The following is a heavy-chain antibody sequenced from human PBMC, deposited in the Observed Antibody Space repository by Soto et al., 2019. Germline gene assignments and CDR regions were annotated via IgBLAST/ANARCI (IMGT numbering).Heavy chain of an antibody. J-gene: IGHJ3*02. CDR2: IIPIFGTA. CDR3: ARGGSSPFDI. Sequence: QVQLVQSGAEVKKPGSSVKVSCKASGGTFSTYAISWVRQAPGQGLEWMGGIIPIFGTADYAQKFQGRVTISADEYTSTADMELRRLKSEDTAVYYCARGGSSPFDIWGQGTMVTVSS. CDR1: GGTFSTYA. D-gene: IGHD3-16*01. V-gene: IGHV1-69*12.